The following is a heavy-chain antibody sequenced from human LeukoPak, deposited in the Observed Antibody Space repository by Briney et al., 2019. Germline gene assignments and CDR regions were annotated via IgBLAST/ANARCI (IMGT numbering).Heavy chain of an antibody. Sequence: GESLKISCKGAGYTFITYWIGWGRQMPRKSLEWMGISYPGNSTTRYSPSFQGQVTISVDKSISTAYLRWNSLKASDTATYYCVRHYDSTPYGTRNFMVYPDYWGQGTLVTVSS. J-gene: IGHJ4*02. CDR1: GYTFITYW. CDR3: VRHYDSTPYGTRNFMVYPDY. CDR2: SYPGNSTT. V-gene: IGHV5-51*01. D-gene: IGHD3-22*01.